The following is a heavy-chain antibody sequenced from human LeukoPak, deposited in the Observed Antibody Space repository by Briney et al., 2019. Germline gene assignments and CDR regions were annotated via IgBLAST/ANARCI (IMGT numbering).Heavy chain of an antibody. Sequence: GGSLRLSCAASGFTFSGYGMHWVRQAPDKGLEWVAFIRNDENYKYYADSVKGRFTISRDNSKNTLYLEMNSLRPEDTAVYYCAKFCFSSGYHCAFDMWGQGTMVTVSS. CDR2: IRNDENYK. CDR1: GFTFSGYG. CDR3: AKFCFSSGYHCAFDM. V-gene: IGHV3-30*02. J-gene: IGHJ3*02. D-gene: IGHD3-22*01.